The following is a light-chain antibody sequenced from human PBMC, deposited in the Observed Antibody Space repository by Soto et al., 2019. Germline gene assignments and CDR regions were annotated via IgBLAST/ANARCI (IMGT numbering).Light chain of an antibody. V-gene: IGKV3-11*01. CDR3: QQGSKWPTT. CDR1: QTISRS. CDR2: DAS. Sequence: EIVLTQSPAAVSLSPGERATLSCRASQTISRSLAWYQQKPGQAPRLLMYDASIRATGVSARFSGSGSGTDFTLTISSLEPEDFAVYYCQQGSKWPTTLGQGTRLEIK. J-gene: IGKJ5*01.